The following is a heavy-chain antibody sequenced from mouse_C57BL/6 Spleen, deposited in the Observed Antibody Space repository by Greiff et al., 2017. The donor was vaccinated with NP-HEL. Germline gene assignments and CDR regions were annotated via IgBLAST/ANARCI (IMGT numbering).Heavy chain of an antibody. V-gene: IGHV1-80*01. Sequence: QVQLQQSGAELVKPGASVKISCKASGYAFSSYWMNWVKQRPGKGLEWIGQIYPGDGDTNYNGKFKGKATLTADKSSSTAYMQLNSLTSEDSAVYFCARSCDYDVDYYAMGDWGQVTSVTVSS. CDR3: ARSCDYDVDYYAMGD. J-gene: IGHJ4*01. CDR2: IYPGDGDT. CDR1: GYAFSSYW. D-gene: IGHD2-4*01.